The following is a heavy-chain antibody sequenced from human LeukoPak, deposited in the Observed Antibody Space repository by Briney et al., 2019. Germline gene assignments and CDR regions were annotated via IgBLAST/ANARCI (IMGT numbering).Heavy chain of an antibody. D-gene: IGHD3-16*02. J-gene: IGHJ4*02. CDR2: IYTSGST. CDR3: ARDVPFLSDYVWGSYRASDY. Sequence: SETLSLTCTVSGGSISSGSYYWNWIRQPAEKGLEWIGRIYTSGSTNYNPSLKSRVTISVDTSKNQFSLKLSSVTAADTAVYYCARDVPFLSDYVWGSYRASDYWGQGTLVTVSS. V-gene: IGHV4-61*02. CDR1: GGSISSGSYY.